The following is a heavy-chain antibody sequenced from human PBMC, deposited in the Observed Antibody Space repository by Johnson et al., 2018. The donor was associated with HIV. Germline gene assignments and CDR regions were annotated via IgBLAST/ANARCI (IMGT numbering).Heavy chain of an antibody. Sequence: QMQLVESGGGVVQPGRSLRLSCAASGFTFSSYAMHWVRQAPGKGLEWVAIISYDGSNKHYADSVKGRFTISRDNAKNSLYLQMNSLRAEDTALYYCAKRGHGYAAFDIWGQGTMVTVSS. CDR1: GFTFSSYA. D-gene: IGHD2-15*01. CDR2: ISYDGSNK. J-gene: IGHJ3*02. CDR3: AKRGHGYAAFDI. V-gene: IGHV3-30*18.